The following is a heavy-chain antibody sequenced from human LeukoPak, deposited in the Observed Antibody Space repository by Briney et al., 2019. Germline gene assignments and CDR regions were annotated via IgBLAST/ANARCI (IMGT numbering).Heavy chain of an antibody. CDR2: ISHDGSNR. J-gene: IGHJ4*02. Sequence: GRSLRLSCAASGLTFSSYGMHWVRQAPGQGLEWVAVISHDGSNRYYADSVKGRFTISRDNSKNTLYLQMHSLRAEDTAVYYCAKENVAAAGRYFDYWGQGTLVTVSS. V-gene: IGHV3-30*18. CDR1: GLTFSSYG. D-gene: IGHD6-13*01. CDR3: AKENVAAAGRYFDY.